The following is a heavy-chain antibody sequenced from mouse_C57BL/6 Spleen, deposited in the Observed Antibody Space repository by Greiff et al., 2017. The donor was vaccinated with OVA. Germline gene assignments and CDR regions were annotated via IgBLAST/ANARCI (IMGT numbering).Heavy chain of an antibody. CDR2: INPGSGGT. CDR3: ARGWLLY. D-gene: IGHD2-3*01. Sequence: VQLQQSGAELVRPGTSVKVSCKASGYAFTNYLIEWVKQRPGQGLEWIGVINPGSGGTNYNEKFKGKATLTADKSSSTAYMQLSSLTSEDSAVYFCARGWLLYWGQGTLVTVSA. J-gene: IGHJ3*01. V-gene: IGHV1-54*01. CDR1: GYAFTNYL.